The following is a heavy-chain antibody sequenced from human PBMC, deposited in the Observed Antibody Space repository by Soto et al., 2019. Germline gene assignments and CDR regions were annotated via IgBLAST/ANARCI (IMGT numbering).Heavy chain of an antibody. V-gene: IGHV3-11*06. D-gene: IGHD1-26*01. CDR3: ARVRSGTDNAFEL. J-gene: IGHJ3*01. CDR1: GFTFSTFY. Sequence: QVQLVESGGGLVRPGGSLRLSCAASGFTFSTFYMNWVRQAPGKGLEWVSFLSSESTFISYADSVKGRFTISRDNSKKSLFLQRDSLRVEDTAVYYCARVRSGTDNAFELWGQGTGVTVSA. CDR2: LSSESTFI.